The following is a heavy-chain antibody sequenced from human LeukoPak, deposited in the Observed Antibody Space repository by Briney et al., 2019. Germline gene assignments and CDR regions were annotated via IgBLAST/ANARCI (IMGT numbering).Heavy chain of an antibody. D-gene: IGHD2-2*01. CDR1: GYTFTGYY. J-gene: IGHJ4*02. Sequence: ASVKVSCKASGYTFTGYYMHWVRQAPGQGLEWMGRINPNSGGTNYAQKFQGRVTMTRDTSISTAYMELSRLRSDDTAVYYCARPGYCSSTSCFYYFDYWGQGTLGSVSS. V-gene: IGHV1-2*06. CDR2: INPNSGGT. CDR3: ARPGYCSSTSCFYYFDY.